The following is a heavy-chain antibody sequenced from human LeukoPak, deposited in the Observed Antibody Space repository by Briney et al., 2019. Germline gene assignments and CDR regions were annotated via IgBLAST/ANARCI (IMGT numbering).Heavy chain of an antibody. V-gene: IGHV3-66*01. CDR2: IYSGGST. CDR3: AREGTIFGVDYYYYGMDV. CDR1: GFTVSSNY. J-gene: IGHJ6*02. D-gene: IGHD3-3*01. Sequence: QSGGSLRLSCAASGFTVSSNYMSWVRQAPGKGLEWVSVIYSGGSTYYADSVKGRFTISRDNSKNTLYLQMNSLRAEDTAVYYCAREGTIFGVDYYYYGMDVWGQGTTVTVSS.